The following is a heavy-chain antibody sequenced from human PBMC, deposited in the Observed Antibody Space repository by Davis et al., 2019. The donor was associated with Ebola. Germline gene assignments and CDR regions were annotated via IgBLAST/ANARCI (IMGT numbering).Heavy chain of an antibody. CDR2: INHSGST. CDR3: ARRRGSYLYYYYYGMDV. D-gene: IGHD3-16*01. J-gene: IGHJ6*04. V-gene: IGHV4-34*01. CDR1: GGSFSGYY. Sequence: PGGSLRLSCAVYGGSFSGYYWSWIRQPPGKGLEWIGEINHSGSTNYNPSLKSRVTISVDTSKNQFSLKLSSVTAADTAVYYCARRRGSYLYYYYYGMDVWGKGTTVTVSS.